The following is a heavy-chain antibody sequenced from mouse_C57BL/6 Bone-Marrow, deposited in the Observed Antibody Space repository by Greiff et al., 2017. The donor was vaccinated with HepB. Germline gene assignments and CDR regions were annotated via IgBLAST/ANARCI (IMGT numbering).Heavy chain of an antibody. J-gene: IGHJ3*01. V-gene: IGHV3-6*01. D-gene: IGHD1-1*02. Sequence: ESGPGLVKPSQSLSLTCSVTGYSITSGYYWNWIRQFPGNKLEWMGYISYDGSNNYNPSLKNRISITRDTSKNQFFLKLNSVTTEDTATYYCARWIWSRAYWGQGTLVTVSA. CDR3: ARWIWSRAY. CDR2: ISYDGSN. CDR1: GYSITSGYY.